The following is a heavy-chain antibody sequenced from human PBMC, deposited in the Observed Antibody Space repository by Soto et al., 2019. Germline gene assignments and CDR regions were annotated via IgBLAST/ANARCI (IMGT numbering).Heavy chain of an antibody. Sequence: ETLSLTCTVSGGSISSSSYYWGWIRQPPGKGLECVSAIKSGGSTYYADSVKGRFTISRDNSENTLWLQMDRLRAEVTAVYYCVRERGYSYGPNWGLGTLVTVS. CDR2: IKSGGST. D-gene: IGHD5-18*01. V-gene: IGHV3-53*01. CDR3: VRERGYSYGPN. J-gene: IGHJ4*02. CDR1: GGSISSSSYY.